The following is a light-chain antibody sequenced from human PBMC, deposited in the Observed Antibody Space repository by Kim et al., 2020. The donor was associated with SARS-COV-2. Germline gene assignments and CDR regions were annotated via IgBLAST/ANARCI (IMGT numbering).Light chain of an antibody. CDR3: QAWDSSTWV. CDR2: QDS. Sequence: LSPGQTASITCSGDKLGDKYACWYQQKPGQSPVLVIYQDSKRPSGIPERFSGSNSGNTATLTISGTQAMDEADYYCQAWDSSTWVFGGGTKLTVL. J-gene: IGLJ3*02. V-gene: IGLV3-1*01. CDR1: KLGDKY.